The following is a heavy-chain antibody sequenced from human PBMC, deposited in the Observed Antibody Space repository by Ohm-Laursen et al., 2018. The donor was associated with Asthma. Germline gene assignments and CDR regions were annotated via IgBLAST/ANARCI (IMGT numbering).Heavy chain of an antibody. CDR3: ARVGEYLHGMDV. Sequence: SLRLSCAASGFTFSSYGMHWVRQAPGKGLEWVAVIWYDGSNKYYADSVKGRFTISRDNSKNTLYLQMNSLRAEDTAVYYCARVGEYLHGMDVWGQGTTVTVSS. CDR1: GFTFSSYG. D-gene: IGHD4-17*01. CDR2: IWYDGSNK. J-gene: IGHJ6*02. V-gene: IGHV3-33*08.